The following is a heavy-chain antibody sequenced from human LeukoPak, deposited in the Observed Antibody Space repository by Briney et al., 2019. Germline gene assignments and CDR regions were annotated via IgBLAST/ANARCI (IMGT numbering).Heavy chain of an antibody. CDR2: IYYSGST. D-gene: IGHD3-10*01. CDR3: AGEKLLPGQIWFGEPDGFDI. CDR1: GGSISSGGYY. Sequence: SETLSLTCTVSGGSISSGGYYCRWIRQHPGKGLEWMGCIYYSGSTYYNPSLKSRITISVDTSKNQFSLRLSSVSAADTAVYYCAGEKLLPGQIWFGEPDGFDIWGQGTMVSVSS. J-gene: IGHJ3*02. V-gene: IGHV4-31*03.